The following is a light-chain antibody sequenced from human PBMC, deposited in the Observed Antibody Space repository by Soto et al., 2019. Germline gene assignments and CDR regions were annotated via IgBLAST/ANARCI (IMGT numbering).Light chain of an antibody. V-gene: IGKV1-39*01. CDR2: GAS. Sequence: DIQMPQSPSSLSASVGDRVTITCRASQRISGYLNWYQQKPGKDPKVLFSGASTLHNGVPSRFPGRRSGRVVTLTISSLQPEDGATYYFQRSRSTLLTFGGGTKVEIK. CDR3: QRSRSTLLT. J-gene: IGKJ4*01. CDR1: QRISGY.